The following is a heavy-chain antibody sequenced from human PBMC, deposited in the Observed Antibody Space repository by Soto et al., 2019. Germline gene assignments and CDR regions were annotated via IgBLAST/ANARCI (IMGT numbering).Heavy chain of an antibody. J-gene: IGHJ3*02. D-gene: IGHD2-2*01. CDR1: GDSVSSNSAA. CDR3: ARGDIVVVPAAANAFDI. CDR2: TYYRSKWYN. V-gene: IGHV6-1*01. Sequence: SQTLSLTCAISGDSVSSNSAAWNWIRQSPSRGLEWLGRTYYRSKWYNDYAVSVKSRITINPDTSKNQFSLQLNSVTPEDTAVYYCARGDIVVVPAAANAFDIWGQWTMVTVSS.